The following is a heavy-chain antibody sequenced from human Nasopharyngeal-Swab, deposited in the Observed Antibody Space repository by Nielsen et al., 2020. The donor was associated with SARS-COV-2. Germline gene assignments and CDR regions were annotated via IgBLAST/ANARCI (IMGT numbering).Heavy chain of an antibody. V-gene: IGHV4-31*02. D-gene: IGHD6-6*01. J-gene: IGHJ4*02. CDR2: IYYSGST. Sequence: WIRQPPGKGLEWIGYIYYSGSTYYNPSLKSRVTISVDTSKNQFSLKLSSVTAADTAVYYCARGGAARLGFDYWGQGTPVTVSS. CDR3: ARGGAARLGFDY.